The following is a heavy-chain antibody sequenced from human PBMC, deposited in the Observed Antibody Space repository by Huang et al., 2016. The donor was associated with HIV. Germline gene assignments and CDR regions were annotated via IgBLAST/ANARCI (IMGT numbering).Heavy chain of an antibody. CDR3: AKDGRGSGTYYDYFEY. Sequence: QVQLVESGGGVVQPGRSLRLSCAAFGFTFNKFDMHWVRQAPGKGVEWMAIISYDGSGKYHADSVKGRFTISRDNSKNTVYLQMNSLRVEDTAVYYCAKDGRGSGTYYDYFEYWGQGTLVTVSS. D-gene: IGHD1-26*01. J-gene: IGHJ4*02. V-gene: IGHV3-30*18. CDR1: GFTFNKFD. CDR2: ISYDGSGK.